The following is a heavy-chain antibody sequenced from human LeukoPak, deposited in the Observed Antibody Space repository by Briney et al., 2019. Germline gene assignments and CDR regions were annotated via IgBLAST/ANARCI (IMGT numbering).Heavy chain of an antibody. D-gene: IGHD3-10*01. Sequence: PGGSLRLSCAASGFTFSSYAMHWVRQAPGKGLEGVAVISYDGSNKYYADSVKGRFTISRDNSKNTLYLQMNSLRAEDTAVYYCAREFGLLWFGEPGGYFDYWGQETLVTVSS. CDR1: GFTFSSYA. CDR3: AREFGLLWFGEPGGYFDY. CDR2: ISYDGSNK. J-gene: IGHJ4*02. V-gene: IGHV3-30*04.